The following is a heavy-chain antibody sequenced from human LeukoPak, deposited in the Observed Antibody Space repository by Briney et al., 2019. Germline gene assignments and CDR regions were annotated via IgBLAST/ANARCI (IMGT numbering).Heavy chain of an antibody. J-gene: IGHJ5*02. V-gene: IGHV3-20*01. CDR3: ARDQSVAATGWFDP. Sequence: GGSLRLSCAASGFNFDDYGMSWVRQVPGKGLEWVSAINWNSGRTSYADSVRGRFTISRDNAKNSLYLQMNSLRAEDTAFYHCARDQSVAATGWFDPWGQGTLVTVSS. D-gene: IGHD6-19*01. CDR1: GFNFDDYG. CDR2: INWNSGRT.